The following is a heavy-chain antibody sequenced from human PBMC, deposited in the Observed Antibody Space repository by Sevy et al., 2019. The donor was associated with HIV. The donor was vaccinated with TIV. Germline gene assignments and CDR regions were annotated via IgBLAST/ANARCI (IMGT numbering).Heavy chain of an antibody. CDR2: IGAYNGNI. Sequence: ASVKVSCKASGYTFSSYGISWVRQAPGQGLEWMGGIGAYNGNIKYSQKFQGRVTMTTDTSTSTVYMELRSLRSVDTAVYYCAKALNPALESMIEEIFRSLKGFDVWGQGTMVTVSS. J-gene: IGHJ3*01. V-gene: IGHV1-18*01. CDR1: GYTFSSYG. D-gene: IGHD3-22*01. CDR3: AKALNPALESMIEEIFRSLKGFDV.